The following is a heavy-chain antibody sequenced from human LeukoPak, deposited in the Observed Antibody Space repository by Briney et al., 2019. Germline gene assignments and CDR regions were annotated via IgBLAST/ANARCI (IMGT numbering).Heavy chain of an antibody. V-gene: IGHV4-61*01. D-gene: IGHD6-13*01. CDR3: ARSRLGSWPFWDY. CDR1: GGSVSSGISY. J-gene: IGHJ4*02. Sequence: PSETLSLTCSVSGGSVSSGISYWSWIRQPPGEGLEWIAYISDSGGSDYNPSLRGRVTISLDTSKNQFSLRLTSVTAADTAVYYCARSRLGSWPFWDYWGQGTLVTVSS. CDR2: ISDSGGS.